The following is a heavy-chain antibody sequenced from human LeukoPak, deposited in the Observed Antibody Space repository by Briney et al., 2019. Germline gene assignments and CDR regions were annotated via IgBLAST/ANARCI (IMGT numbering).Heavy chain of an antibody. D-gene: IGHD2-2*01. V-gene: IGHV1-18*01. Sequence: ATVKVSCKASGYTFTSYGISWVRQAPGQGLEWMGWISAYNGNTNYAQKLQGRVTMTTDTSTSTAYMELRSLRSDDTAVYYCARDPYCSSTSCSNFDYWGQGTLVTVSS. CDR2: ISAYNGNT. J-gene: IGHJ4*02. CDR3: ARDPYCSSTSCSNFDY. CDR1: GYTFTSYG.